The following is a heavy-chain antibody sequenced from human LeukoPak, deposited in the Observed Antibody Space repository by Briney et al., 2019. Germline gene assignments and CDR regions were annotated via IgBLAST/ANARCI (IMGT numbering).Heavy chain of an antibody. D-gene: IGHD3-22*01. Sequence: ASVKVSCKASGGTFSSYAISWVRQAPGQGLEWMGRIIPILGIANYAQKFQGRVTITADKSTSTAYMELSSLRSEDTAVYYCARTTMIVGAYFDYWAREPWSPSPQ. CDR2: IIPILGIA. J-gene: IGHJ4*02. V-gene: IGHV1-69*04. CDR3: ARTTMIVGAYFDY. CDR1: GGTFSSYA.